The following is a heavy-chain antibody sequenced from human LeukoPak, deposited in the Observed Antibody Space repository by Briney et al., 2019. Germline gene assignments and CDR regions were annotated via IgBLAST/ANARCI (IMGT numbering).Heavy chain of an antibody. J-gene: IGHJ4*02. CDR2: IYNSGST. CDR3: ARGLKALDY. V-gene: IGHV4-30-4*01. CDR1: GGSISSGDYY. D-gene: IGHD2-21*02. Sequence: TLSLTCTVSGGSISSGDYYWSWMRQPPGKGLEWIGYIYNSGSTYHNPSLKSRVTISVDTSKNQFSLKLSSVTAADTAVYYCARGLKALDYWGQGTLVTVSS.